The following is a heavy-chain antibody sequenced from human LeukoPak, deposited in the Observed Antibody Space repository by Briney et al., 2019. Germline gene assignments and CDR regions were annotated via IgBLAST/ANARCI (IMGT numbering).Heavy chain of an antibody. V-gene: IGHV3-15*01. D-gene: IGHD3-16*01. CDR2: LKSKTDGGTT. CDR1: GFTFSNAW. Sequence: GGSLRLSCAASGFTFSNAWMSWVRQAPGKGLEWVGRLKSKTDGGTTDYAAPVKGRFTISRDDSKNTLYLQMNSLKTEDTAVYYCTTEGGVWGYHALDIWGQGTMVTVSS. J-gene: IGHJ3*02. CDR3: TTEGGVWGYHALDI.